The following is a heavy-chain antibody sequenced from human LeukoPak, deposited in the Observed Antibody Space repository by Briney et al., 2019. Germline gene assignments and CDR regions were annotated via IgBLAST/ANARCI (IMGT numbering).Heavy chain of an antibody. Sequence: SETLSLTCAVSGGSISSSSYYWSWIRQPPGKGLEWIGYIYYSGSTNYNPSLKSRVTISVDTSKNQFSLKLSSVTAADTAAYYCARTVDTAMADYYYYMDVWGKGTTVTVSS. CDR1: GGSISSSSYY. CDR2: IYYSGST. D-gene: IGHD5-18*01. CDR3: ARTVDTAMADYYYYMDV. V-gene: IGHV4-61*01. J-gene: IGHJ6*03.